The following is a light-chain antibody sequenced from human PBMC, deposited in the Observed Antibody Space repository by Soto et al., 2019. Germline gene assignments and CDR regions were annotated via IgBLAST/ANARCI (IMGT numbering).Light chain of an antibody. V-gene: IGKV3-15*01. CDR2: GAS. CDR1: QSVGRN. CDR3: QQYNNWPPWT. Sequence: EIVMTQSPATLSASPGERATLSCRASQSVGRNLAWYQQKPGQAPRLLIYGASTGATGIPARFSGSGSGTEFTLTISSLQSEDFAVYYCQQYNNWPPWTFGQGTKVEIK. J-gene: IGKJ1*01.